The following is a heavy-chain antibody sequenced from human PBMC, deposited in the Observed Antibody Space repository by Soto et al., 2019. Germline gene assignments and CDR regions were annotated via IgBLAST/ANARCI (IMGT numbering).Heavy chain of an antibody. D-gene: IGHD1-26*01. CDR1: GFTFSSYA. V-gene: IGHV3-23*01. J-gene: IGHJ4*02. CDR3: ALQGGSGSYFSDY. Sequence: GGSLRLSCAASGFTFSSYAMSWVRQAPGKGLEWVSAISGSGGSTYYADSVKGRFTISRDNSKNTLYLQMNSLRAEDTAVYYCALQGGSGSYFSDYWGQGTLVTVSS. CDR2: ISGSGGST.